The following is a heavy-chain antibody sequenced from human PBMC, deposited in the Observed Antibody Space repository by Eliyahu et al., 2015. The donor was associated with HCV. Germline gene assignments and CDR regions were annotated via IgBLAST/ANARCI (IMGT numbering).Heavy chain of an antibody. Sequence: KVSCKASGGTFSSYAISWVRQAPGQGFEWMGGIIPIFGTANYAQKFQGRVTITADESTSTAYMELSSLRSEDTAVYYCARFLYAGIAAAGNWFDPWGQGTLVTVSS. CDR3: ARFLYAGIAAAGNWFDP. CDR2: IIPIFGTA. D-gene: IGHD6-13*01. CDR1: GGTFSSYA. J-gene: IGHJ5*02. V-gene: IGHV1-69*01.